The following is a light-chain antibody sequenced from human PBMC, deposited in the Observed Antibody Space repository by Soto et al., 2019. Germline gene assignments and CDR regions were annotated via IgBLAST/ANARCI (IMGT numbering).Light chain of an antibody. J-gene: IGKJ4*01. CDR1: QSVLYSSNNKNF. V-gene: IGKV4-1*01. Sequence: DIVMTQSPDSLTVSLGERATINCKSSQSVLYSSNNKNFLAWYQQKPGQPPKLLIYWASIRESGVPDRFSGSGSGTDFPLTLSSLQAEDVAVYYCQQYYSTPLTFGGGTKVEIK. CDR2: WAS. CDR3: QQYYSTPLT.